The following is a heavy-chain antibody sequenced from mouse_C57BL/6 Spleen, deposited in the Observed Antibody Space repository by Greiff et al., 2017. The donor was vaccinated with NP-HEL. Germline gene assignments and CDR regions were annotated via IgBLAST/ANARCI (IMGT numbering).Heavy chain of an antibody. Sequence: VKLKQPGTELVKPGASVKLSCKASGYTFTSYWMHWVKQSPGQGLEWIGNINPSNGGTNYNEKFKSKATLTVEKSSSTAYMQRRSLTPEDSAVYYCARDSSGLYWGQGTTLTVSS. CDR2: INPSNGGT. D-gene: IGHD3-2*02. CDR1: GYTFTSYW. J-gene: IGHJ2*01. CDR3: ARDSSGLY. V-gene: IGHV1-53*01.